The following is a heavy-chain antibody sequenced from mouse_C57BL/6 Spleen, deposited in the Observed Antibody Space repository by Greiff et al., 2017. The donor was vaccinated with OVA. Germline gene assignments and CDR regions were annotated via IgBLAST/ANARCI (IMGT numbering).Heavy chain of an antibody. V-gene: IGHV1-52*01. CDR3: AREAEYERYFDY. CDR1: GYTFTSYW. D-gene: IGHD6-1*01. Sequence: QVQLQQPGAELVRPGSSVKLSCKASGYTFTSYWMHWVKQRPIQGLEWIGNIDPSDSETHYNQKFKDKATLTVDKSSSTAYMQLSSLTSEDSAVYYYAREAEYERYFDYWGQGTTLTVSS. CDR2: IDPSDSET. J-gene: IGHJ2*01.